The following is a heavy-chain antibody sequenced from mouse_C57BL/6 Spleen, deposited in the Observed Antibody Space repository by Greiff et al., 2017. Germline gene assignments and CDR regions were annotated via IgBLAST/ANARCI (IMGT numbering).Heavy chain of an antibody. Sequence: VQLQQSGAELVRPGTSVKVSCKASGYAFTNYLIEWVKQRPGQGLAWIGVINPGRGGTHYNEKFKGKATLTVATSSSAVYRQISILSSEDSEGYFGARNYPHWYFEVWGTGTTVTVAS. V-gene: IGHV1-54*01. D-gene: IGHD1-1*01. CDR2: INPGRGGT. CDR1: GYAFTNYL. J-gene: IGHJ1*03. CDR3: ARNYPHWYFEV.